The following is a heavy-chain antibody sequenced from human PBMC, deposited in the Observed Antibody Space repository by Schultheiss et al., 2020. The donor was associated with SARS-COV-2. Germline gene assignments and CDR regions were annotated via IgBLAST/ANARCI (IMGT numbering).Heavy chain of an antibody. V-gene: IGHV5-51*01. CDR2: IYPGDSDT. CDR3: ARDPGDGYIVSYYYYGMDV. Sequence: GESLKISCKGSGYSFTSYWIGWVRQMPGKGLEWMGIIYPGDSDTRYSPSFQGQVTISADKSISTAYLQWSSLKASDTAMYYCARDPGDGYIVSYYYYGMDVWGQGTTVTVSS. CDR1: GYSFTSYW. J-gene: IGHJ6*02. D-gene: IGHD5-24*01.